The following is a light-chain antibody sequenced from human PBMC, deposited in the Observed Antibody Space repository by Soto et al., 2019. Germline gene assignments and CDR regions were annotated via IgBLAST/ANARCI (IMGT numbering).Light chain of an antibody. CDR2: DVN. V-gene: IGLV2-11*02. Sequence: QSVLTQPASVSGSPGQSITISCTGTSADVGGFNYVSWYQQHPGKAPKLMIYDVNKRPSGVPDRFSGSKSGNTASLTISGLQAEDEADYYCCSYAGSYTLVFGTG. CDR1: SADVGGFNY. J-gene: IGLJ1*01. CDR3: CSYAGSYTLV.